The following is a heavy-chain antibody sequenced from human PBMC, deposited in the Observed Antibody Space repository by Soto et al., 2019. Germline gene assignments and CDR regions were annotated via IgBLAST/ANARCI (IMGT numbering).Heavy chain of an antibody. CDR2: IFHGGST. D-gene: IGHD3-22*01. CDR1: DGSFSGYY. CDR3: ARPHYDRNTFYSFFDY. Sequence: PSETLSLTCAVYDGSFSGYYWSWIRQPPGKGLEWIGQIFHGGSTNYSPSLKSRVTISVDTSKNQFSLELSSVTAADTAVYYCARPHYDRNTFYSFFDYWGQGTLVTVSS. V-gene: IGHV4-34*12. J-gene: IGHJ4*02.